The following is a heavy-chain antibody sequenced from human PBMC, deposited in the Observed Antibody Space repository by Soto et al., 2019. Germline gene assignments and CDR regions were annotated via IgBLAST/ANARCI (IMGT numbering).Heavy chain of an antibody. CDR2: ISGSGGST. Sequence: ESGGGLVQPGGSLRLSCAASGFTFSSYAMSWVRQAPGKGLEWVSAISGSGGSTYYADSVKGRFTISRDNSKNTLYLQMNSLRAEDTAVYYCAKDNGHGIVVVPAASRGAFDIWGQGTMVTVSS. D-gene: IGHD2-2*01. V-gene: IGHV3-23*01. J-gene: IGHJ3*02. CDR1: GFTFSSYA. CDR3: AKDNGHGIVVVPAASRGAFDI.